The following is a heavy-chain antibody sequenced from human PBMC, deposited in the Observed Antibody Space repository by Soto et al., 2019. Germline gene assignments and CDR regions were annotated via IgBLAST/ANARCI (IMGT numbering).Heavy chain of an antibody. J-gene: IGHJ4*02. V-gene: IGHV4-4*08. D-gene: IGHD6-13*01. CDR1: GGSISSYY. CDR2: IYSGGRN. Sequence: LSLTCTVSGGSISSYYWSWIRQPPGKGLEWIGYIYSGGRNNYNPSLKSRVTMSVDTSKNQFSLRLSSVTAADTAMYYCARGSSRWDYWGQGTLVTVSS. CDR3: ARGSSRWDY.